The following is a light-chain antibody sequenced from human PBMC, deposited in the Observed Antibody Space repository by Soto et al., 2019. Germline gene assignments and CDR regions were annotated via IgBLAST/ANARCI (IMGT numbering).Light chain of an antibody. J-gene: IGLJ1*01. Sequence: QSLLTQPPSASGTPGQRVTISCSGSSSNIGSNAVNWYQQLPGTAPKLLIYSNNQRPSGVPERFSGSKSGTSASLAISGLQSEDEADYYCAAWDDSLNGYVFGTGTKVTVL. CDR3: AAWDDSLNGYV. CDR1: SSNIGSNA. CDR2: SNN. V-gene: IGLV1-44*01.